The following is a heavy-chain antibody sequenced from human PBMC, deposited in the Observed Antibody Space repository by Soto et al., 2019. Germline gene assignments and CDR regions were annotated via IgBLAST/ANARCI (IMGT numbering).Heavy chain of an antibody. CDR2: MYYSGTS. CDR3: VRSGHSFGGVS. Sequence: XTLSLPCSVSGGSLINYYGSWVRQTPEKGMELIGYMYYSGTSNYNSSRRSRVAISVYKSKNQFSLKLRSVTAAGTATYYCVRSGHSFGGVSWGLGTLGTVSS. V-gene: IGHV4-59*01. J-gene: IGHJ4*02. D-gene: IGHD3-16*01. CDR1: GGSLINYY.